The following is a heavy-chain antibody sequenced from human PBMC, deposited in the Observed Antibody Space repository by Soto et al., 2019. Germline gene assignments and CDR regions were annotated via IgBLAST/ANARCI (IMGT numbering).Heavy chain of an antibody. CDR2: VEYSGGT. CDR3: ARVLVGATSHSDPDY. D-gene: IGHD2-15*01. Sequence: ETLSLTCTVAGGSINNNNYFWAWVRQPPGKGLEWIGSVEYSGGTYYNPSLKSRVSISVDTSKNQFSLRLRSVTAADTAVYYCARVLVGATSHSDPDYWGQGTLVTVSS. J-gene: IGHJ4*02. V-gene: IGHV4-39*01. CDR1: GGSINNNNYF.